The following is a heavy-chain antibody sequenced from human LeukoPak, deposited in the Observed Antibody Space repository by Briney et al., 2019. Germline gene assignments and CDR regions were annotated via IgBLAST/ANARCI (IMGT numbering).Heavy chain of an antibody. D-gene: IGHD3-3*01. Sequence: GGSLRLSCAASGFTFSSYAMSWVRQAPGKGLEWVSAISGSGGSTYYADSVKGRFTISRDNSKNTLYLQMNSLRAEDTAVYYCAKGQRFLEWLSPYYYYYYMYVWGKGTTVTVSS. CDR3: AKGQRFLEWLSPYYYYYYMYV. CDR1: GFTFSSYA. J-gene: IGHJ6*03. V-gene: IGHV3-23*01. CDR2: ISGSGGST.